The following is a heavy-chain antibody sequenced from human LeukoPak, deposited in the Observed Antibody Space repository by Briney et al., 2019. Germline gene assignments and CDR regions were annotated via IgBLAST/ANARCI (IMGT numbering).Heavy chain of an antibody. CDR2: ISAYNGNT. CDR3: ARDQLPAYDILTGYYMFDY. V-gene: IGHV1-18*01. D-gene: IGHD3-9*01. J-gene: IGHJ4*02. CDR1: GYTFTSYG. Sequence: ASVKVSCKASGYTFTSYGISWVRQAPGQGLEWMGWISAYNGNTNYAQKLQGRVTMTTDTSTSTAYMELRSLRSDDTAVYYCARDQLPAYDILTGYYMFDYWGQGTLVTVSS.